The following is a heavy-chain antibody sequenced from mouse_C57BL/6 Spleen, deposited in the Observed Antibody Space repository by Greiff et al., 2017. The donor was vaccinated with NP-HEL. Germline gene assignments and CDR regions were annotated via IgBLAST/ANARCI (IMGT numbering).Heavy chain of an antibody. CDR3: AREGKDYAMDY. J-gene: IGHJ4*01. CDR1: GFNIKDYY. V-gene: IGHV14-2*01. Sequence: VQLQQSGAELVKPGASVKLSCTASGFNIKDYYMHWVKQRTEQGLEWIGRIDPEDGETKYAPNFQGQATITADTSSNTAYLQLSSLTSEDTTVYYCAREGKDYAMDYWGQGTSVTVSS. CDR2: IDPEDGET.